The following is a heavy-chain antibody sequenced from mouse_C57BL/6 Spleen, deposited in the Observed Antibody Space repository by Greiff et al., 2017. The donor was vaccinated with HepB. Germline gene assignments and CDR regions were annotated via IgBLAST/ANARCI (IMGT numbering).Heavy chain of an antibody. V-gene: IGHV1-50*01. CDR1: GYTFTSYW. J-gene: IGHJ1*03. CDR3: ARIYYRGWYFDV. CDR2: IDPSDSYT. Sequence: QVQLQQPGAELVKPGASVKLSCKASGYTFTSYWMQWVKQRPGQGLEWIGEIDPSDSYTNYNQKFKGKATLTVDTSSSTAYMQLSSLTSEDSAVYYCARIYYRGWYFDVWGTGTTVTVSS. D-gene: IGHD2-12*01.